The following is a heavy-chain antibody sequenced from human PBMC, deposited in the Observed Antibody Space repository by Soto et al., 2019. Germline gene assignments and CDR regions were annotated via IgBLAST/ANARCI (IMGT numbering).Heavy chain of an antibody. Sequence: QITLKESGPTLVKPTQTLTLTCTFSGFSLSTSGVGVGWIRQPPGKALEWLALIYWDDDKRYSPSLKSRLTITKDTSKNQVVLTMTNMDPADTATYYCAHMETEGIAVAGAGDFQHWGQGTLVTVSS. CDR1: GFSLSTSGVG. J-gene: IGHJ1*01. V-gene: IGHV2-5*02. CDR2: IYWDDDK. D-gene: IGHD6-19*01. CDR3: AHMETEGIAVAGAGDFQH.